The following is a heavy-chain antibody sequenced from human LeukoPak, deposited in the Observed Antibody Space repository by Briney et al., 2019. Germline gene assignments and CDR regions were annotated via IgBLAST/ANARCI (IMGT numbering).Heavy chain of an antibody. V-gene: IGHV3-21*01. J-gene: IGHJ6*03. D-gene: IGHD1-26*01. CDR1: AFSFSDYN. CDR3: ARDPYSGTYSDYYYYMDV. CDR2: ITSSGSYI. Sequence: GGSLRLSCAASAFSFSDYNMNWVRQAPGKGLEWVSSITSSGSYIYYADSVKGRFTISRDNAKNSLYLQLNSLRAEDAAVYYCARDPYSGTYSDYYYYMDVWGKGTTVTVSS.